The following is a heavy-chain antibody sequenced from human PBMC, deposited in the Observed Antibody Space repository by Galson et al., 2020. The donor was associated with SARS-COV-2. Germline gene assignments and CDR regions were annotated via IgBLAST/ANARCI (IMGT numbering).Heavy chain of an antibody. CDR3: AKGYSSGWS. CDR1: GFTFDDYA. J-gene: IGHJ5*02. D-gene: IGHD6-19*01. V-gene: IGHV3-9*01. Sequence: GGSLRLSCAASGFTFDDYAMHWVRQAPGKGLEWVSGISWNSGSIGYADSVKGRFTISRDNAKNSLYLQMNSLRAEDTALYYCAKGYSSGWSWGQGTLVTVSS. CDR2: ISWNSGSI.